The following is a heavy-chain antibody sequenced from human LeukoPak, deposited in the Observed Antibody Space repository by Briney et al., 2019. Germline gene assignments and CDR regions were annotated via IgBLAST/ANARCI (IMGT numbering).Heavy chain of an antibody. Sequence: SETLSLTCTVSGGSISSGPYSWAWIRQPLGEGLEWIGYVYHSGSASYNPSLMSRLTISVDTSKNQFSLKLSSVTAADTAVYYCARAKDSSGYYSLYYFDNWGQGTLVTVSS. CDR1: GGSISSGPYS. CDR3: ARAKDSSGYYSLYYFDN. CDR2: VYHSGSA. D-gene: IGHD3-22*01. J-gene: IGHJ4*02. V-gene: IGHV4-30-4*07.